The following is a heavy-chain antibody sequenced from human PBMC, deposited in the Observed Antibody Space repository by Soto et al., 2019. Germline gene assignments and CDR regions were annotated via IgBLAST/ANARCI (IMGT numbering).Heavy chain of an antibody. CDR2: ISSTTYYI. Sequence: GGSLRLSCAASGLTFTRYSMNWVRQAPGKGLEWVSSISSTTYYIYYADSMKGRFTVSRDNAKNSVYLEMNSLSAEDTAVYYCARESEDLTSNFDYWGQGTLVTVSS. CDR1: GLTFTRYS. J-gene: IGHJ4*02. V-gene: IGHV3-21*01. CDR3: ARESEDLTSNFDY.